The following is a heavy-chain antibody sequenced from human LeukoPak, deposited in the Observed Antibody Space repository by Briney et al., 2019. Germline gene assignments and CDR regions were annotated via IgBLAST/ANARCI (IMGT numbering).Heavy chain of an antibody. J-gene: IGHJ1*01. D-gene: IGHD6-13*01. Sequence: GASVKVSCKASGYPFTSYYMHWVRQAPGQGLEWMGVISPSGGTSSYAQKFQGRVTMTRDTSTSTVYMELSSLRSEDTAVHYCARGTGIAAAVTSLFQYWGQGTLVTVSS. V-gene: IGHV1-46*01. CDR1: GYPFTSYY. CDR2: ISPSGGTS. CDR3: ARGTGIAAAVTSLFQY.